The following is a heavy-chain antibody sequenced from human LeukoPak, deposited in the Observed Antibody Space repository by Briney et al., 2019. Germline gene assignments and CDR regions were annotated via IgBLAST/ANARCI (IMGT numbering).Heavy chain of an antibody. CDR1: GYTFTSYV. CDR3: ARWGGNYGRYAFDI. V-gene: IGHV1-18*01. D-gene: IGHD1-26*01. J-gene: IGHJ3*02. CDR2: ISAYNGNT. Sequence: ASVKVSCKASGYTFTSYVISWVRQAPGQGLEWMGWISAYNGNTNYAQKLQGRVTMTTDTSTSTAYMELRSLRSDDTAVYYCARWGGNYGRYAFDIWGQGTMVTVSS.